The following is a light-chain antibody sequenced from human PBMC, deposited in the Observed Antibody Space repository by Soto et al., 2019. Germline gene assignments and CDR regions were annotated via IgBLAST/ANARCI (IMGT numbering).Light chain of an antibody. CDR3: QQRSNLPPA. CDR1: QSVDIY. J-gene: IGKJ5*01. CDR2: DAS. V-gene: IGKV3-11*01. Sequence: MVLTQSPATLSLSPGDRATLPFRASQSVDIYLAWYRQIPGQAPRLLIYDASNRATGIPDRFSGGGSGTDFTLTISSLEPEDFAIYYCQQRSNLPPAFGQGTLLEIK.